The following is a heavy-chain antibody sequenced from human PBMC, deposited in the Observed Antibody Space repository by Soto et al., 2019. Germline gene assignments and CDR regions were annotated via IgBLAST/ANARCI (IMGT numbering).Heavy chain of an antibody. CDR3: ARVLSSGGYCSGGSCYSGGFNWSDP. CDR1: GYTFTSYD. V-gene: IGHV1-8*01. J-gene: IGHJ5*02. D-gene: IGHD2-15*01. CDR2: MNPNSGST. Sequence: VASVKVSCKASGYTFTSYDINWVRQATGQGLEWMGWMNPNSGSTGYAQKFQGRVTMTRNTSISTAYMELSSLRSEDTAVYYCARVLSSGGYCSGGSCYSGGFNWSDPWGQGTLVTV.